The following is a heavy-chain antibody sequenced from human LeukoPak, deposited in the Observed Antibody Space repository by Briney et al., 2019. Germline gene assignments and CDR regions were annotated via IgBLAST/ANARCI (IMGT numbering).Heavy chain of an antibody. V-gene: IGHV1-3*01. CDR2: INAGNGNT. J-gene: IGHJ3*02. CDR1: GYTFTSYA. Sequence: GASVTVSCTASGYTFTSYAMHWVRQAPGQRLEWMGWINAGNGNTKYSQKFQGRVTITRDTSASTAYMELSSLRSEDTAVYYCARQGYPHDAFDIWGQGTMVTASS. CDR3: ARQGYPHDAFDI. D-gene: IGHD2-2*01.